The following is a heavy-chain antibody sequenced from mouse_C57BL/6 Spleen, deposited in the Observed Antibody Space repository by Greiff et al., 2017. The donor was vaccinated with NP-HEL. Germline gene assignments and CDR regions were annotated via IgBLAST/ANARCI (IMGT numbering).Heavy chain of an antibody. Sequence: VQLQQPGAELVRPGSSVKLSCKASGYTFTSCWMDWVKQRPGQGLEWIGNIYPSDSETHYNQKFKDKATLTVDKSSSTAYMQLSSLTSEDSAVYYCARDGYDWYFDIWGTGTTVTVSS. D-gene: IGHD2-2*01. V-gene: IGHV1-61*01. CDR2: IYPSDSET. CDR3: ARDGYDWYFDI. J-gene: IGHJ1*03. CDR1: GYTFTSCW.